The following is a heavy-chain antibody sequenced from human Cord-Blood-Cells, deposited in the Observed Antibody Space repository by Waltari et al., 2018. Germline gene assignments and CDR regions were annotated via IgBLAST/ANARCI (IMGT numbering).Heavy chain of an antibody. J-gene: IGHJ4*02. CDR1: GFTFSSYA. D-gene: IGHD1-26*01. CDR3: AKFSGSYYYFDY. V-gene: IGHV3-23*01. Sequence: EVQLLESGGGLVQPGGSLRLSCAASGFTFSSYAMSWVRQAPGKGLEWVSAISGSGGSKYYADSVKGRFTISRDNSKNTLYLQMNSLRAEDTAVYYCAKFSGSYYYFDYWGQGTLVTVSS. CDR2: ISGSGGSK.